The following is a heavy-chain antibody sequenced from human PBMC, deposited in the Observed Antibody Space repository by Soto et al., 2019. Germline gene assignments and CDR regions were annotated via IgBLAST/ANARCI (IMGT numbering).Heavy chain of an antibody. CDR1: GGSISSSNW. Sequence: QVQLQESGPGLVKPSGTLSLTCAVSGGSISSSNWWSWVRQPPGKGLEWIGEIYHSGSTNYNPSRKRRVTISVDKSKNQLSLKLSSVTAADTAVYYCARDTASSWYRRKIDYWGQGTLVTVSS. J-gene: IGHJ4*02. D-gene: IGHD6-13*01. CDR2: IYHSGST. CDR3: ARDTASSWYRRKIDY. V-gene: IGHV4-4*02.